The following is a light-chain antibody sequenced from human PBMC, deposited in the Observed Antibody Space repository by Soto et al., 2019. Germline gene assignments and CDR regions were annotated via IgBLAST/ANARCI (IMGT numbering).Light chain of an antibody. J-gene: IGKJ5*01. CDR2: GAS. Sequence: IQLNRSPSFLSRSVGARDTITCRASQGTSSYLAWFQQKPGRAPKLLIYGASTLQSGVPARFSGSGSGTDFTLTSSNVQPEDFATYYCQQLKAYPLTFGQGTRLEI. V-gene: IGKV1-9*01. CDR3: QQLKAYPLT. CDR1: QGTSSY.